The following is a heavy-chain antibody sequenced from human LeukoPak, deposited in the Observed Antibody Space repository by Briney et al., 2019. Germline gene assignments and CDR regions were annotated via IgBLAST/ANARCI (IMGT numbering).Heavy chain of an antibody. CDR3: ARVGPYSSSWTLYNYYYYYMDV. J-gene: IGHJ6*03. CDR1: GYTFTGYY. D-gene: IGHD6-13*01. V-gene: IGHV1-2*02. CDR2: INPNSGGT. Sequence: ASVKVSCKASGYTFTGYYMHWVRQAPGQGLEWMGWINPNSGGTNYAQKFQGRVTMTRDTSISTAYMELSRLRSDDTAVYYCARVGPYSSSWTLYNYYYYYMDVWGKGTTVTVSS.